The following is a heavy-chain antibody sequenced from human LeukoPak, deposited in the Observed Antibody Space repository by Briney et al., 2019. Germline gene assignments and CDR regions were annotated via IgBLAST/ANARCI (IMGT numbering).Heavy chain of an antibody. CDR3: ARDRSYYYDSSAVGY. V-gene: IGHV3-23*01. D-gene: IGHD3-22*01. CDR1: GFTFSSYA. J-gene: IGHJ4*02. CDR2: ISGSGGST. Sequence: GGSLRLSCAASGFTFSSYAMSWVRQAPGKGLEWVSAISGSGGSTYYAGSVKGRFTISRDNAKNSLYLQMNSLRAEDTAVYYCARDRSYYYDSSAVGYWGQGTLVTVSS.